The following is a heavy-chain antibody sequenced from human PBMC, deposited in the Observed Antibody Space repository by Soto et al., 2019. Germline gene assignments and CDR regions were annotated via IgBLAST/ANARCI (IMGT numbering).Heavy chain of an antibody. J-gene: IGHJ6*02. CDR2: INPSGGST. V-gene: IGHV1-46*01. Sequence: ASVKVSCKASGYTFTSYYMHWVRQAPGQGLEWMGIINPSGGSTSYAQKFQGRVTMTRDTSTSTVYMELSSLRSEDTAVYYCARFWGSGSYFYYYGMDVWGQGTTVTVPS. CDR3: ARFWGSGSYFYYYGMDV. D-gene: IGHD3-10*01. CDR1: GYTFTSYY.